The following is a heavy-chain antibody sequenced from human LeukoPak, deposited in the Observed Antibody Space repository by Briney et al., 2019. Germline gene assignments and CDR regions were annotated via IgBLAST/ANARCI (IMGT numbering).Heavy chain of an antibody. D-gene: IGHD4-17*01. V-gene: IGHV1-69*13. J-gene: IGHJ6*02. Sequence: GASVKVSCKASGGTFSSYAINWVRQAPGQGLEWMGGIIPIFGTPNYAQKFQGRVTITADESTSTAYMELSSLRSEDTAVYYCARVLPDDYGDYALGLRGQADYYYGMDVWGQGTTVTVSS. CDR2: IIPIFGTP. CDR3: ARVLPDDYGDYALGLRGQADYYYGMDV. CDR1: GGTFSSYA.